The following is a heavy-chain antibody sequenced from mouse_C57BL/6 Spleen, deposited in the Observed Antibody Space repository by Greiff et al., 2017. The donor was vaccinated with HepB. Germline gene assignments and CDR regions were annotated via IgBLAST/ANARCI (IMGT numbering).Heavy chain of an antibody. D-gene: IGHD2-4*01. V-gene: IGHV14-4*01. CDR2: IDPENGDT. Sequence: VQLQQSGAELVRPGASVKLSCTASGFNIKDDYMHWVKQRPEQGLEWIGWIDPENGDTEYASKFQGKATITADTSSNTAYLQLSSLTSEDTAVYYCTKRLDYDGAWFAYWGQGTLVTVSA. J-gene: IGHJ3*01. CDR1: GFNIKDDY. CDR3: TKRLDYDGAWFAY.